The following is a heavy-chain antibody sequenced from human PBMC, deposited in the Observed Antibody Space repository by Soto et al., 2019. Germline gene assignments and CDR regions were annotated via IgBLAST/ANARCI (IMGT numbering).Heavy chain of an antibody. Sequence: QVQLQQWGAGLLKPSETLSLTCAVYGGSVNSGNYYWSWIRQPPGKGLEWIGEMSHSGGTHFNPSLKSRVTISVDTSKNQFSLKMSSLTAAVTALYYCARVERGTATTVVDAFDIWGPGTLVTVSS. CDR1: GGSVNSGNYY. D-gene: IGHD1-1*01. J-gene: IGHJ3*02. V-gene: IGHV4-34*01. CDR3: ARVERGTATTVVDAFDI. CDR2: MSHSGGT.